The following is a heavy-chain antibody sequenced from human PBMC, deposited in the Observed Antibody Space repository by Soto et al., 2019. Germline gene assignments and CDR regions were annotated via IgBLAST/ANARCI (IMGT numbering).Heavy chain of an antibody. Sequence: ASVKVSCKASGYTFTSYDINWVRQATGQGLEWMGWMNPNSGNTGYAQKFQGRVTMTRNTSISKAYMELSSLRSEDTAVYYCARAPGCSGGSCYSGEWGYYYYYMDVWGKGTTVTVSS. D-gene: IGHD2-15*01. V-gene: IGHV1-8*01. CDR3: ARAPGCSGGSCYSGEWGYYYYYMDV. CDR2: MNPNSGNT. CDR1: GYTFTSYD. J-gene: IGHJ6*03.